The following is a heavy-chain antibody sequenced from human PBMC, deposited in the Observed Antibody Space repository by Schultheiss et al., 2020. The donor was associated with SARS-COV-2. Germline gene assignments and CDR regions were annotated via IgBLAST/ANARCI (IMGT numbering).Heavy chain of an antibody. J-gene: IGHJ6*02. CDR2: IKQDGSEK. V-gene: IGHV3-7*01. CDR3: AKDEDV. Sequence: GESLKISCAASGFTFSDHYMDWVRQAPGKGLEWVANIKQDGSEKYFVDSVEGRFTISRDNSKNTLYLQMNSLRAEDTAVYYCAKDEDVWGQGTTVTVSS. CDR1: GFTFSDHY.